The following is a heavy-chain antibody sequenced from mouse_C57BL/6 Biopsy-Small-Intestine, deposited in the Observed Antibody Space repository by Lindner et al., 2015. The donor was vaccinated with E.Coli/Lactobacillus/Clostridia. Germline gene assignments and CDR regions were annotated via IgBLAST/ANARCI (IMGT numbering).Heavy chain of an antibody. CDR2: IYPGSGDT. V-gene: IGHV1-54*01. CDR3: ARRGLITSVVTPDY. CDR1: GYAFTNYL. J-gene: IGHJ2*01. Sequence: VQLQESGAELLRPGTSVKVSCRASGYAFTNYLIEWIKQRPGQGLEWIGVIYPGSGDTFYNEKFKGKATLTADKSSTTAYMQLNSLTSEDSAVYYCARRGLITSVVTPDYWGQGTTLTVSS. D-gene: IGHD1-2*01.